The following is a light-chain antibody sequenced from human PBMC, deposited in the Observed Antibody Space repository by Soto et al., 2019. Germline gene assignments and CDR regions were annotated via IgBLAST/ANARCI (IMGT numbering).Light chain of an antibody. CDR2: KIS. CDR3: MQGTHWPWT. Sequence: DVVMTQSPLSLPVTLGQPASISCRSSESLLYRDGSTYLNWFHQRPGQSPRRLIYKISNRDSGVPDRFSGSGSGTDFTLKISRVGAEDVGVYYCMQGTHWPWTFGQGTKVEIK. J-gene: IGKJ1*01. V-gene: IGKV2-30*01. CDR1: ESLLYRDGSTY.